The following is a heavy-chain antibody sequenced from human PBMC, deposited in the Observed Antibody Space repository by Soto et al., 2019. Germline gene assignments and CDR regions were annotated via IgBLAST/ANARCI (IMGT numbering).Heavy chain of an antibody. Sequence: SLRLSCAASGFTFSSYAMSWVRQAPGKGLEWVSAISGSGGSTYYADSVKGRFTISRDNSKNTLYLQMNSLRAEDTAVYYCAKAGRYYDSSGYRDYWGQGTLVTVSS. CDR3: AKAGRYYDSSGYRDY. CDR1: GFTFSSYA. V-gene: IGHV3-23*01. CDR2: ISGSGGST. J-gene: IGHJ4*02. D-gene: IGHD3-22*01.